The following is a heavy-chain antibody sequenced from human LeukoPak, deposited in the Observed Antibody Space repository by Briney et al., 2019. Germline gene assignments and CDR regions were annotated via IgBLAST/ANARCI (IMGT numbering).Heavy chain of an antibody. D-gene: IGHD3-22*01. V-gene: IGHV3-21*01. CDR3: AGAAITMMLEYFKH. CDR2: ISSSSSYI. Sequence: GGSLRLSCAASGFTFSSYSMNWVRQAPGKGLEWVSPISSSSSYIYYADSVKGRFTISRDNAKNSLYLQMNSLRAEDTAVYYCAGAAITMMLEYFKHWGQGTLVTVSS. CDR1: GFTFSSYS. J-gene: IGHJ1*01.